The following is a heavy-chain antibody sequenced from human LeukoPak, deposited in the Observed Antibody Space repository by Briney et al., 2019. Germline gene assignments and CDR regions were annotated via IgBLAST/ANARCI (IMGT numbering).Heavy chain of an antibody. Sequence: GRSLRLSCAASGFTFSSYAMHWVRQAPGKGLEWVAVISYDGSNKYYADSVKGRFTISRDNSKNTLYLQMNSLRAEDTAVYYCAREGPYSSTEFDYWGQGTLVTVSS. CDR2: ISYDGSNK. CDR1: GFTFSSYA. J-gene: IGHJ4*02. CDR3: AREGPYSSTEFDY. D-gene: IGHD6-13*01. V-gene: IGHV3-30*04.